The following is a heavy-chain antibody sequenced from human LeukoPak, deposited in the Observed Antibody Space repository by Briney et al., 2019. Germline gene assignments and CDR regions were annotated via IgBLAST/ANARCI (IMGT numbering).Heavy chain of an antibody. CDR1: GFTFSSYA. D-gene: IGHD2-2*01. CDR2: ISGSGGST. Sequence: GGSLRLSCAASGFTFSSYAMSWVRQAPGKGPEWVSAISGSGGSTYYADSVKGRFTISRDNSKNTLYLQMNSLRAEDTAVYYCAKDLGYCSSTSCLRYFDYWGQGTLVTVSS. CDR3: AKDLGYCSSTSCLRYFDY. J-gene: IGHJ4*02. V-gene: IGHV3-23*01.